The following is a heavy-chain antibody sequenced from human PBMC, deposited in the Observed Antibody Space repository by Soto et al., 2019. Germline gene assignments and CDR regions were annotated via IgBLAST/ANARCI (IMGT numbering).Heavy chain of an antibody. CDR1: GYTFTIYC. V-gene: IGHV1-18*01. D-gene: IGHD1-1*01. Sequence: ASVKVSCKASGYTFTIYCISWLRQALGQGLEWMGWISAYNGNTNYAQKLQGRVTMTTDTSTSTAYMELRSLRSDDTAVYYCAAGGTRWLQSPFDYWGQGTLVTVSS. CDR2: ISAYNGNT. J-gene: IGHJ4*02. CDR3: AAGGTRWLQSPFDY.